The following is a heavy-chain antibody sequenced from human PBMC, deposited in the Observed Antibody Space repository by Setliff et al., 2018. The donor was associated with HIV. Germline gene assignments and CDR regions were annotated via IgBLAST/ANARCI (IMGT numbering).Heavy chain of an antibody. CDR3: AKHECSGGCYYYMDV. D-gene: IGHD2-15*01. J-gene: IGHJ6*03. CDR2: IRGSGGST. V-gene: IGHV3-23*01. Sequence: PGESLKISCAASGFTFSTYPMSWVRQAPGKGLEWVSGIRGSGGSTYYADSVKGRFTISRDNSKNTLYLQLNSLRAEDTAVYYCAKHECSGGCYYYMDVWGKGIMVTVSS. CDR1: GFTFSTYP.